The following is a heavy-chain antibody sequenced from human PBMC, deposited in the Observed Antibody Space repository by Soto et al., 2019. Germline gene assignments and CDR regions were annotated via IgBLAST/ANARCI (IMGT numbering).Heavy chain of an antibody. V-gene: IGHV4-34*01. Sequence: QVQLQQWGAGLLKPSETLSLTCAVYGGSFSGYYWSWIRQPPGKGLEWIGEINHSGSTNYNPSLKSRVTISVDTSKNQLSLKLSSVTAADTAVYYCARVVGYVSGRYGMDVWGQGTTVTVSS. CDR3: ARVVGYVSGRYGMDV. J-gene: IGHJ6*02. CDR1: GGSFSGYY. CDR2: INHSGST. D-gene: IGHD3-16*01.